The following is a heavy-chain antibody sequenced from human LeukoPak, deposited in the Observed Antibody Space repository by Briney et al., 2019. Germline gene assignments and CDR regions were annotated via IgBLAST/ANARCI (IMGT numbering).Heavy chain of an antibody. CDR2: VQYDGSNK. V-gene: IGHV3-30*02. CDR1: GFTFSSYE. CDR3: ATEEEVGYSYDYLEFGFGKY. D-gene: IGHD5-18*01. Sequence: QAGGSLRLSCAVSGFTFSSYEMNWVRQAPGKGLEWVAFVQYDGSNKYYADPVKGRFTISRDNAKNSVFLQMNSLRAEDTAVYYCATEEEVGYSYDYLEFGFGKYWGQGTLVTVSS. J-gene: IGHJ4*02.